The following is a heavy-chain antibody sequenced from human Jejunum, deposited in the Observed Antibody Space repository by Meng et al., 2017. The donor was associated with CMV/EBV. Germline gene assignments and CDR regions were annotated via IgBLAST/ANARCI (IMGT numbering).Heavy chain of an antibody. CDR3: ASSYYETGDY. Sequence: CEASGFIFCIYWLTWVRPAPGKGLEWVANINQDGSEKNYVDSVKGRFTVSRDNARNSLYLQMNSLRAEDTSLYYCASSYYETGDYWGQGTLVTVSS. D-gene: IGHD3-22*01. V-gene: IGHV3-7*01. CDR2: INQDGSEK. CDR1: GFIFCIYW. J-gene: IGHJ4*02.